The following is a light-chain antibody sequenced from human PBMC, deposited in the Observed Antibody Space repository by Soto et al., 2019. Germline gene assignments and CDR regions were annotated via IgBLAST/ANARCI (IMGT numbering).Light chain of an antibody. J-gene: IGLJ2*01. CDR1: VLAKKY. V-gene: IGLV3-27*01. CDR3: SSAADNNVV. CDR2: KDS. Sequence: SYELTQPSSVSVSPGQTARITCSGDVLAKKYARWFQQKPGQAPVLVIYKDSERPSGIPERFSGSSSGTTVTLTISGAQVEDEADYYCSSAADNNVVFGGGTKVNVL.